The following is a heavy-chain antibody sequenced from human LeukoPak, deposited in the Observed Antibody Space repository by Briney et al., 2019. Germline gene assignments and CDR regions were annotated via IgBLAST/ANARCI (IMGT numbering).Heavy chain of an antibody. Sequence: PSETLSLTCTVSGGSISSYYWSWIRQPPGKGLEWIGYIYYSGSTNYNPSLKSRVTISVDTSKNQFSLKLSFVTAADTAVYYCAGSGVRGVIPDYWGQGTLVTVSS. J-gene: IGHJ4*02. V-gene: IGHV4-59*01. D-gene: IGHD3-10*01. CDR1: GGSISSYY. CDR2: IYYSGST. CDR3: AGSGVRGVIPDY.